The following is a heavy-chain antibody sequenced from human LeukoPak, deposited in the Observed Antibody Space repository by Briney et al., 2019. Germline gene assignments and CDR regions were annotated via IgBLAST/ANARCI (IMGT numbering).Heavy chain of an antibody. Sequence: SETLSLTCAVYGGSFSGYYWSWIRQPPGKGLEWIGEINHSGSTNYNPSLKSRVTISVDTSKNQFSLKLSSVTAADTAVYYCANSIDFDYGDYYFDYWGQGALVTISS. V-gene: IGHV4-34*01. CDR3: ANSIDFDYGDYYFDY. J-gene: IGHJ4*02. CDR1: GGSFSGYY. D-gene: IGHD4-17*01. CDR2: INHSGST.